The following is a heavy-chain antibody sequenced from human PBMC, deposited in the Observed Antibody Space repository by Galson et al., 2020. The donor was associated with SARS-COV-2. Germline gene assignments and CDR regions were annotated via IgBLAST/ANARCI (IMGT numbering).Heavy chain of an antibody. CDR1: GYSFTSYW. D-gene: IGHD2-8*01. CDR3: ARLGDIVLIDTFVDV. Sequence: GESLKISCKGSGYSFTSYWIDWVRQMPGKGLEWMGIIYPGDSDTRYSPSFQGQVTISADKSISTAYLQWSSLKASDTAMYYCARLGDIVLIDTFVDVWGQGTTVTVSS. J-gene: IGHJ6*02. CDR2: IYPGDSDT. V-gene: IGHV5-51*01.